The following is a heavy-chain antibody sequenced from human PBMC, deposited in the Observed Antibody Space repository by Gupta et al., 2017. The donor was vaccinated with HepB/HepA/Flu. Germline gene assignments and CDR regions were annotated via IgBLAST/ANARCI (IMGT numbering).Heavy chain of an antibody. CDR1: GGSLGHYY. J-gene: IGHJ5*01. D-gene: IGHD1-26*01. Sequence: VQLPESGPGLVTPSEPLSLTCTVSGGSLGHYYWTWVRQPPGKGLEWIGYIYYRGSNKYNPSLKSRVSMSGDTSKTQFALKRSEVTAADKAVYYCASLGFWFDYGGQGTMVTVSS. CDR3: ASLGFWFDY. CDR2: IYYRGSN. V-gene: IGHV4-59*08.